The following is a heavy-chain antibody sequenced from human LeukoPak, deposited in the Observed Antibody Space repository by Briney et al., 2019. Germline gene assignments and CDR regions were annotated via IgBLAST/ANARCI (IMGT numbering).Heavy chain of an antibody. CDR1: GYTFTGYY. V-gene: IGHV1-8*03. D-gene: IGHD1-26*01. Sequence: ASVKVSCKASGYTFTGYYMHWVRQAPGQGLEWMGWMNPNSGNTGYAQKFQGRVTITRNTSISTAYMELSSLRSEDTAVYYCARGGGWELLERAYYYYYYMDVWGKGTTVTVSS. CDR2: MNPNSGNT. J-gene: IGHJ6*03. CDR3: ARGGGWELLERAYYYYYYMDV.